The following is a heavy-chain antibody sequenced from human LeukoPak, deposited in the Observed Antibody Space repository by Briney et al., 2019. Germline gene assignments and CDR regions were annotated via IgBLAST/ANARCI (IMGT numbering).Heavy chain of an antibody. CDR2: IYYSGST. V-gene: IGHV4-59*01. J-gene: IGHJ6*03. Sequence: SETLSLTCTVSGGSISSYYWSWIRQPPGKGLEWIGYIYYSGSTNYNPSLKSRVTISVDTSKNQFSLKLSSVTAADTAVYYCARAISTLKGGNTRKSHNYYYYYYMDVWGKGTTVTISS. CDR3: ARAISTLKGGNTRKSHNYYYYYYMDV. D-gene: IGHD2-2*01. CDR1: GGSISSYY.